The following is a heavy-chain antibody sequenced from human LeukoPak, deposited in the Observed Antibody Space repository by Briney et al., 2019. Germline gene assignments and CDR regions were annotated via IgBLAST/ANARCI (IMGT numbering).Heavy chain of an antibody. Sequence: SETLSLTSTVSGGSISSYHWSWIRQPPGKGLEWIGYIFASGTTNYNPSLQTRVTMSLDTFKNQLSLKLSSVTAADTAVYYCARHSGSGWYTDLDYWGQGTLVTVSS. J-gene: IGHJ4*02. CDR3: ARHSGSGWYTDLDY. CDR1: GGSISSYH. V-gene: IGHV4-4*09. D-gene: IGHD6-19*01. CDR2: IFASGTT.